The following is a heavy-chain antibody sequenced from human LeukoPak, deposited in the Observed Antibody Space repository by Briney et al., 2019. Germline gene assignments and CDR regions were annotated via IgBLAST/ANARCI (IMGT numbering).Heavy chain of an antibody. V-gene: IGHV4-59*01. D-gene: IGHD3-9*01. CDR2: IYYSGST. J-gene: IGHJ5*02. CDR1: GGSISSYY. Sequence: SETLSLTCTVSGGSISSYYWSWIRQPPGKGLEWIGYIYYSGSTNYNPSLKSRVTISVDTSKNQFSLKLSSVTAADTAVYYCARRNDILTGYSWFDPWGQGTLVTVSS. CDR3: ARRNDILTGYSWFDP.